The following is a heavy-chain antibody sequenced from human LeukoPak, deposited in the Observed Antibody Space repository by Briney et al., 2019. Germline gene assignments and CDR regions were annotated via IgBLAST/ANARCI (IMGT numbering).Heavy chain of an antibody. CDR2: IWYDGSNK. CDR1: GFIFSNYG. J-gene: IGHJ6*02. D-gene: IGHD3-10*01. CDR3: ARERELAQGMDV. Sequence: PGGFLRLSCAASGFIFSNYGMHWVRQAPGKGLEWVAVIWYDGSNKYYGDSVKGRFTISRDNDKNTLYLQMNSLRAEDTAVYYCARERELAQGMDVWGQGTTVTVSS. V-gene: IGHV3-33*01.